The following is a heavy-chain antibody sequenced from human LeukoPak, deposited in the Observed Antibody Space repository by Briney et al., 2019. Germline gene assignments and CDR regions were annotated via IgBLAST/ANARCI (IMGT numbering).Heavy chain of an antibody. CDR2: INPNSGGT. Sequence: ASVKVSCKASGYTFTGYYMHWVRQAPGQGLEWMGWINPNSGGTNYAQKFQGRVTMTRDTSISTAYMELSRLTSDDTAVHYCAREYSSSWYVGYWGQGTLVTVSS. CDR1: GYTFTGYY. CDR3: AREYSSSWYVGY. D-gene: IGHD6-13*01. V-gene: IGHV1-2*02. J-gene: IGHJ4*02.